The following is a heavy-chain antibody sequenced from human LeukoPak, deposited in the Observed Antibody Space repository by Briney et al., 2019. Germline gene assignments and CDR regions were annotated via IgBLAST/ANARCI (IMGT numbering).Heavy chain of an antibody. J-gene: IGHJ4*02. CDR1: GFTFDDYT. CDR2: ISWDGGST. D-gene: IGHD3-22*01. CDR3: AKDIRPFRPIAYYYDSSGYLFDH. Sequence: GGSLRLSCAASGFTFDDYTMHWVRQAPGKGLEWVSLISWDGGSTYYADSVKGRFTISRDNSKNSLYLQMNSLRTEDTALYYCAKDIRPFRPIAYYYDSSGYLFDHWGQGTLVTVSS. V-gene: IGHV3-43*01.